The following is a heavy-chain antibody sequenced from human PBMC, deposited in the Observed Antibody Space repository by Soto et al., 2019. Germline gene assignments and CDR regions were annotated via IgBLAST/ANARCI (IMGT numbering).Heavy chain of an antibody. V-gene: IGHV3-23*01. Sequence: PGGCMRLACAASGVTFRNYVMNWVRQAPGKGLEWVSAITGSGGSTYYADSVKGRFTMSRDDPKNTLYLQMNSLRAEDTAVYYCAKIRXYYDSSGYPPYFFDYWGQGTLVTVSS. J-gene: IGHJ4*02. CDR2: ITGSGGST. CDR1: GVTFRNYV. CDR3: AKIRXYYDSSGYPPYFFDY. D-gene: IGHD3-22*01.